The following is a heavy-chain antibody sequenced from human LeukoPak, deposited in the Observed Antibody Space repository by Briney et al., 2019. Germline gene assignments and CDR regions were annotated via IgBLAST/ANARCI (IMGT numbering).Heavy chain of an antibody. D-gene: IGHD4-17*01. Sequence: GGSLRLSCAASGFTFSSYEMNWVRQAPGKGLEWVSYISSSGSTIYYADSVKGRFTNSRDNAKNSLYLQMNSLRAEDTAVYYCARVGDFTVTLDYWGQGTLVTVSS. CDR2: ISSSGSTI. V-gene: IGHV3-48*03. J-gene: IGHJ4*02. CDR3: ARVGDFTVTLDY. CDR1: GFTFSSYE.